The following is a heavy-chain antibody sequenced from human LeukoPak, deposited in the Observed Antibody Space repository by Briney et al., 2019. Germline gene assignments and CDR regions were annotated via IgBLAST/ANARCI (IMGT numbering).Heavy chain of an antibody. CDR1: GFTFSDYY. CDR3: ARGADGVSSNSRGWFDP. D-gene: IGHD2-15*01. J-gene: IGHJ5*02. CDR2: IKQDGSEK. V-gene: IGHV3-7*01. Sequence: GGSLRLSCVASGFTFSDYYMSWVRQPPGKGLEWVANIKQDGSEKYYVDSVKGRFTISRDNARNSLYLQMNTLRAEDTAVYSCARGADGVSSNSRGWFDPWGQGTLVTVSS.